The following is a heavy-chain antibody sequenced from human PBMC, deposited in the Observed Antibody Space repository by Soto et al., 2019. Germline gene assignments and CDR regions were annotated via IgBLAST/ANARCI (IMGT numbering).Heavy chain of an antibody. D-gene: IGHD3-22*01. J-gene: IGHJ5*02. V-gene: IGHV3-33*06. Sequence: GGSLRLSCAASGFTFSSYGMHWVRQAPGKGLEWVAVIWYDGSNKYYADSVKGRFTISRDNSKNTLYLQMNSLRAEDTAVYYWSKDPNSGKSDYYDRSENNWFDPWGQGTLVTVSS. CDR1: GFTFSSYG. CDR2: IWYDGSNK. CDR3: SKDPNSGKSDYYDRSENNWFDP.